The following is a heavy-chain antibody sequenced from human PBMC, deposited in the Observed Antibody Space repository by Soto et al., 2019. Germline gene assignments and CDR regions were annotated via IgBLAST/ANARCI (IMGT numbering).Heavy chain of an antibody. CDR2: INSDGSST. D-gene: IGHD2-15*01. Sequence: GGSLRLSCAASGFTFSSYWMHWVRQAPGKGLVWVSRINSDGSSTSYADSVKGRFTISRDNAKNTLYLQMNSLRAEDTAVYYCARDVGYCSGGSCYSFYFDYWGQGTLVTVSS. J-gene: IGHJ4*02. CDR3: ARDVGYCSGGSCYSFYFDY. CDR1: GFTFSSYW. V-gene: IGHV3-74*01.